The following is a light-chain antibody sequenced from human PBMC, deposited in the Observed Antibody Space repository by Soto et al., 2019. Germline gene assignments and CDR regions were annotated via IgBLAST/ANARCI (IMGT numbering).Light chain of an antibody. V-gene: IGKV1-5*03. CDR3: QQYNSCPWT. J-gene: IGKJ1*01. CDR2: LAS. CDR1: QSISNW. Sequence: DIQMTQSPSTLSASVGDRVTITCRASQSISNWLAWYQHKPGKAPKLLIYLASSLEGGVPSRFSGSGSGTEFTLTISCLQPDDFATYYCQQYNSCPWTFGKGTKVEIK.